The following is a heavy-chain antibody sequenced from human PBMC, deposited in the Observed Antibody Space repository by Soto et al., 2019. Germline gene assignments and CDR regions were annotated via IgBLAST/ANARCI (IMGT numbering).Heavy chain of an antibody. Sequence: GGSLRLSCAASGFTFSSYAMHWVRQAPGKGLEWVAVISYDGSNKYYADSVKGRFTISRDNSRNTLYLQMNSLRAEDTAVYYCARVKGSGWYGYYYGMDVWGQGTTVTVSS. V-gene: IGHV3-30-3*01. CDR3: ARVKGSGWYGYYYGMDV. D-gene: IGHD6-19*01. CDR2: ISYDGSNK. CDR1: GFTFSSYA. J-gene: IGHJ6*02.